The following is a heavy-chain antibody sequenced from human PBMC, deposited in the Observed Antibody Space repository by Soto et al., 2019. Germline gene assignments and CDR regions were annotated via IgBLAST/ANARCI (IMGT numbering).Heavy chain of an antibody. CDR2: IYYSGST. J-gene: IGHJ6*02. Sequence: SETLSLTCTVSGGSISSSSYYWGWIRQPPGKGLEWIGSIYYSGSTYYNPSLKSRVTISVDTSKNQFSLKLSSVTAADTAVYYCARLPFTIFGVVNYYYYGMDVWGQGTTVTVSS. V-gene: IGHV4-39*01. D-gene: IGHD3-3*01. CDR1: GGSISSSSYY. CDR3: ARLPFTIFGVVNYYYYGMDV.